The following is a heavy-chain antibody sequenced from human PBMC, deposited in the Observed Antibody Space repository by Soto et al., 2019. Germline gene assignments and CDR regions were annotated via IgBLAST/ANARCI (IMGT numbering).Heavy chain of an antibody. CDR2: IIPIFGTA. CDR3: ARGKIVVVPAAIQNWFDP. Sequence: GASVKVSCKASGGTFSSYAISWVRQAPGQGLEWVGGIIPIFGTANYAQKFQGRVTITADESTSTAYMELSSLRSEDTAVYYCARGKIVVVPAAIQNWFDPWGQGTLLTVSS. V-gene: IGHV1-69*13. CDR1: GGTFSSYA. J-gene: IGHJ5*02. D-gene: IGHD2-2*02.